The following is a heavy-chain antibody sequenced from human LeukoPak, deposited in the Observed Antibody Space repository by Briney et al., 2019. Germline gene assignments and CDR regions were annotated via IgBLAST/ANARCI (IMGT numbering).Heavy chain of an antibody. D-gene: IGHD1-20*01. CDR1: GFTFSSYS. J-gene: IGHJ6*03. CDR3: ARASSPITYYMDV. V-gene: IGHV3-48*01. Sequence: GGSLRLSCAASGFTFSSYSMNWVRQAPGKGLEWVSYISSSSSTIYYADSVKGRFTISRDNAKNSLYLQMNSLRAEDTAVYYCARASSPITYYMDVWGKGTTVTVSS. CDR2: ISSSSSTI.